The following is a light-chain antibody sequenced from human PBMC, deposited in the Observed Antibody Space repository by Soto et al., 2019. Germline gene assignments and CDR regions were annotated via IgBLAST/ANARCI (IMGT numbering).Light chain of an antibody. J-gene: IGLJ1*01. CDR3: NSYTSSSTSV. CDR1: SSDVGGSNY. V-gene: IGLV2-14*03. CDR2: DVT. Sequence: QSVLTQPASVSGSPGQSITISCTGTSSDVGGSNYVSWYQQHPGKAPKLMIYDVTNRPSGVSYRFSGSKSGNTASLTISGLQAEDEADYYCNSYTSSSTSVFGTGTNVTVL.